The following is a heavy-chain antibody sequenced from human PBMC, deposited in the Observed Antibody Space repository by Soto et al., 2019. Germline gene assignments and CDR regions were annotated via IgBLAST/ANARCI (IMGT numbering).Heavy chain of an antibody. CDR2: ISYDGSNK. Sequence: GGSLRLSCAASGFTFSSYGMHWVRQAPGKGLEWVAVISYDGSNKYYADSVKGRFTISRDNSKNTLYLQMNSLRAEDTAVYYCAKDFRGWYLADYWGQGTLVTVPS. D-gene: IGHD6-19*01. V-gene: IGHV3-30*18. J-gene: IGHJ4*02. CDR1: GFTFSSYG. CDR3: AKDFRGWYLADY.